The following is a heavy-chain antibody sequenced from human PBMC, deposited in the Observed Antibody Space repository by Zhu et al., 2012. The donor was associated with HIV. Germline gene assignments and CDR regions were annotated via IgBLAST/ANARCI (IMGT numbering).Heavy chain of an antibody. D-gene: IGHD3-22*01. CDR3: ARSIYYYDSSGYYSDAFDI. CDR1: GYSISSGYY. CDR2: IYHSGST. J-gene: IGHJ3*02. Sequence: QVQLQESGPGLVKPSETLSLTCAVSGYSISSGYYWGWIRQPPGKGLEWIGIIYHSGSTYYNPSLKSRVTISIDSSKNQFSLRLSSVIAADTAVYYCARSIYYYDSSGYYSDAFDIWGLRDNGHRLF. V-gene: IGHV4-38-2*01.